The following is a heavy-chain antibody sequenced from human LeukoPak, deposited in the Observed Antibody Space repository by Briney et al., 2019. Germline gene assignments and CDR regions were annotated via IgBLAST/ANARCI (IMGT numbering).Heavy chain of an antibody. Sequence: PGGSLRLSCAASGFTFSSYEMNWVRQAPGKGLEWVSYISSSGSTIYYADYVKGRFTISRDNSKNTLYVQMDSLRAEDTAMYYCARDSDYYDSSVYIFPYHYFDYWGQGALVTVSS. D-gene: IGHD3-22*01. J-gene: IGHJ4*02. V-gene: IGHV3-48*03. CDR3: ARDSDYYDSSVYIFPYHYFDY. CDR2: ISSSGSTI. CDR1: GFTFSSYE.